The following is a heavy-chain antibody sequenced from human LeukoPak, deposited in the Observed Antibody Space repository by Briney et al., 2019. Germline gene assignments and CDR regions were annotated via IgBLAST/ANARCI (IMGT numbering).Heavy chain of an antibody. Sequence: GGSLRLSCAASGFTFDDYAMHLVRPAPGKGLGGGSGISWYRGSIGYAGSVKGRFTLSRDNDKTSLYLQMHSLRAEDTALYYCAKDTGYDSSGYYSAYDYWGQGTLVTVSS. D-gene: IGHD3-22*01. CDR2: ISWYRGSI. V-gene: IGHV3-9*01. J-gene: IGHJ4*02. CDR3: AKDTGYDSSGYYSAYDY. CDR1: GFTFDDYA.